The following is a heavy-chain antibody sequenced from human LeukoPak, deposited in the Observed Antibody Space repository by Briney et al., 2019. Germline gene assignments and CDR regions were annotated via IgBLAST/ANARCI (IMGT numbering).Heavy chain of an antibody. D-gene: IGHD6-13*01. CDR3: ARDGAAAGPIDY. J-gene: IGHJ4*02. Sequence: GASVKVSCKASGGTFSSYAISWVRQAPGQGLEWMGRIIPILGIANYAQKFQGRVTITADKSTSTAYTELSSLRSEDTAVYYCARDGAAAGPIDYWGQGTLVTVSS. CDR2: IIPILGIA. CDR1: GGTFSSYA. V-gene: IGHV1-69*04.